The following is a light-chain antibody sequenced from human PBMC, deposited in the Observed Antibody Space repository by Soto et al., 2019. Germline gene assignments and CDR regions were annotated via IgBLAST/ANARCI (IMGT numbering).Light chain of an antibody. CDR3: QHYTLYSAP. CDR1: HDISTY. J-gene: IGKJ5*01. Sequence: RLNQSPSSLSASVGDTVTISCRASHDISTYLAWYQQKPGKAPTLLIFGASSLHNGVPPRFAGSGSGSEFTLTINRLQPDDFATYSCQHYTLYSAPFGQGTRV. V-gene: IGKV1-5*01. CDR2: GAS.